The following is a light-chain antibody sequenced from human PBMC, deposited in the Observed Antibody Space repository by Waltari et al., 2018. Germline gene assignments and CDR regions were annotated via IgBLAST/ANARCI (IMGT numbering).Light chain of an antibody. J-gene: IGKJ4*01. V-gene: IGKV1-5*03. CDR1: RSIRSY. Sequence: DIQLTQSPSTLSASVGDRVTITCRASRSIRSYMAWYQQKPGKAPKLLIHEASTLEPGVPSTFSGSESGTEFTLTISSLQPDYVATYYCQQYSTNSLTFGGGTKVEIK. CDR2: EAS. CDR3: QQYSTNSLT.